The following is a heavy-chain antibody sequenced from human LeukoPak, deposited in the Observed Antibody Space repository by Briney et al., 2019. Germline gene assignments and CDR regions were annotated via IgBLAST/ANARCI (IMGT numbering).Heavy chain of an antibody. CDR1: GFTFDDYA. CDR2: ITWNSGSI. Sequence: PGRSLRLSCVASGFTFDDYAMYWVRQAPGKGLEWVSGITWNSGSIGYADSVKGRFTISRDNAKNSLYLQMNSLRAEDTALYYCSKEAAGSSWYPWFDPWGQGTLVAVSS. V-gene: IGHV3-9*01. D-gene: IGHD2-15*01. J-gene: IGHJ5*02. CDR3: SKEAAGSSWYPWFDP.